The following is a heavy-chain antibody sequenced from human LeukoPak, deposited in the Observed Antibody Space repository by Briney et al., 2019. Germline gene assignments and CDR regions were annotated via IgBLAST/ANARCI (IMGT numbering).Heavy chain of an antibody. J-gene: IGHJ5*02. Sequence: GGSLRLSCAASGFTFSSYSMNWVRQAPGKGLEWVSSISGSTSYIYYAGSVKGRFTISRDNAKNSLYLQMNSLRAEDTAVYYCVRITDYHDSSGYHNWFDPWGQGTLVTVSS. CDR1: GFTFSSYS. CDR2: ISGSTSYI. D-gene: IGHD3-22*01. CDR3: VRITDYHDSSGYHNWFDP. V-gene: IGHV3-21*01.